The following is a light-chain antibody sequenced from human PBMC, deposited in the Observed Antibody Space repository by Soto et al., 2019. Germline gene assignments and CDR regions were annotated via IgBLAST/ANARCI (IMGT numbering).Light chain of an antibody. CDR1: QSVSSN. Sequence: EIVMTQPPATLSVSPGERATLSCRASQSVSSNLAWYQQKPGQAPRLLIYGASTRATGIPARFSGSGSGTEFTLTISRLEPEDFAVYYCQQYGSSPQTFGQGTRLEIK. CDR2: GAS. J-gene: IGKJ5*01. CDR3: QQYGSSPQT. V-gene: IGKV3-15*01.